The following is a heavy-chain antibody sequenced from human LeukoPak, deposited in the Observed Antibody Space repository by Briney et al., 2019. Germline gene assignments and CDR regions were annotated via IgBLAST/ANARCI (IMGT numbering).Heavy chain of an antibody. CDR1: GGTFSSYA. J-gene: IGHJ4*02. D-gene: IGHD3-22*01. Sequence: GASVKVSCKASGGTFSSYAISWVRQAPGQGLEWMGRIIPILGIANYAQKFQGRVTITADKSTSTAYMELSSLRSEDTAVYYCARDLPLSYYYDSSGLGFDYWGQGTLVTVPS. CDR3: ARDLPLSYYYDSSGLGFDY. CDR2: IIPILGIA. V-gene: IGHV1-69*04.